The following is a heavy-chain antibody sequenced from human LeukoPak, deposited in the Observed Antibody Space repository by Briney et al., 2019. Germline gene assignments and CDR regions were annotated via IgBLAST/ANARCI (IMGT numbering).Heavy chain of an antibody. V-gene: IGHV3-23*01. Sequence: GGSLRLSCAASGFTFSSYAMSWVRQAPGKGLEWVSAISGSGGSTYYADSVKGRFTISRDNSKNTLYLQMNSLRAEDTAVYYCASVSCSGGSCYRAFDIWGQGTMVTVSS. J-gene: IGHJ3*02. CDR3: ASVSCSGGSCYRAFDI. CDR1: GFTFSSYA. CDR2: ISGSGGST. D-gene: IGHD2-15*01.